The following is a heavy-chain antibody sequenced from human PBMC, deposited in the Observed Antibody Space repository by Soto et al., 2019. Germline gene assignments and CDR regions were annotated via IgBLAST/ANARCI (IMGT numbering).Heavy chain of an antibody. D-gene: IGHD3-10*01. CDR1: GGSFSGYY. CDR2: INHSGST. Sequence: KPSETLSLTCAVYGGSFSGYYWSWIRQPPGKGLEWIGEINHSGSTNYNPSLKSRVTISVDTSKNQFSLKLSSVTAADTAVYYCARGTGYYGSGSYYKDYWGQGTLVTVSS. CDR3: ARGTGYYGSGSYYKDY. V-gene: IGHV4-34*01. J-gene: IGHJ4*02.